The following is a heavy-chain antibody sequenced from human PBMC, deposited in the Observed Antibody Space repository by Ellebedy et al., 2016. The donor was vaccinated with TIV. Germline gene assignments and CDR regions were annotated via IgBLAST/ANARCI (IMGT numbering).Heavy chain of an antibody. CDR2: VSERDGRT. CDR3: AKDLRDRSSRYTSSWYLYYGMDV. CDR1: GFTFSDYV. D-gene: IGHD6-13*01. Sequence: PGGSLRLSCAASGFTFSDYVMAWVRQVPGKGLEWVSAVSERDGRTFYADSVKGRFSISRDNSKNTLYLQMNSLRTEDTAVYYCAKDLRDRSSRYTSSWYLYYGMDVWGQGTTVTVSS. J-gene: IGHJ6*02. V-gene: IGHV3-23*01.